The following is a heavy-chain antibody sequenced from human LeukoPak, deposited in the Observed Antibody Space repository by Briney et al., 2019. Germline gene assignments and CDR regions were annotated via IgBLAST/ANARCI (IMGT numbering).Heavy chain of an antibody. CDR3: ARGGANRRGHNWFDP. J-gene: IGHJ5*02. CDR1: GYTFTSYG. CDR2: ISAYNGHA. D-gene: IGHD3-10*01. Sequence: ASVKVSCKASGYTFTSYGVSWVRQAPGQGLEWMGWISAYNGHASYAQKLQDRVTMTTDTSTSTAYMELRSLRSDDTAVYYCARGGANRRGHNWFDPWGQGTLVSVSS. V-gene: IGHV1-18*01.